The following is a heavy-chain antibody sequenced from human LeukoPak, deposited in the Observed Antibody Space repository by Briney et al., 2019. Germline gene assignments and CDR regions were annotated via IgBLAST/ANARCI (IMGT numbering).Heavy chain of an antibody. Sequence: PGGSLRLSCAASGFTFSSYGMHWVRQAPGKGLEWVAVISYDGSNKYYADSVKGRFAISRDNSKNTLYLQMGSLRAEDMAVYYCARSGFTGYDFSVFYWGQGTLVTVSS. CDR1: GFTFSSYG. CDR2: ISYDGSNK. CDR3: ARSGFTGYDFSVFY. V-gene: IGHV3-30*03. D-gene: IGHD5-12*01. J-gene: IGHJ4*02.